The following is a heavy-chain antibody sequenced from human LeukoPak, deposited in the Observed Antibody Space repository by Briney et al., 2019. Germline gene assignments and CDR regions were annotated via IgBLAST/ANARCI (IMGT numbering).Heavy chain of an antibody. D-gene: IGHD6-13*01. J-gene: IGHJ5*02. CDR3: ARDGRQAAARGWFDP. V-gene: IGHV3-21*01. CDR2: ISSSSSYI. CDR1: GFTFSSYS. Sequence: GGSLRLSCTASGFTFSSYSMNWVRHAPGKGLEWVSSISSSSSYIYYADSVKGRFTISRDNAKNSLYLQMNSLRAEDTAVYYCARDGRQAAARGWFDPWGQGTLVTVSS.